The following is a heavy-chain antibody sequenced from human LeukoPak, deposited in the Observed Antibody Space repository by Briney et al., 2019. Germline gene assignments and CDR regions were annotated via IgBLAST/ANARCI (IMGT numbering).Heavy chain of an antibody. Sequence: ASVNVSCKASGYTFTGYYMHGVRQAPGQGLEWMGCINPNSGGTNYAQKFQGGVTMTRDTSISTAYMELSRLRSDDTAVYYCARADYYDSTLDYWGQRTLVTVSS. V-gene: IGHV1-2*02. CDR3: ARADYYDSTLDY. CDR1: GYTFTGYY. CDR2: INPNSGGT. D-gene: IGHD3-22*01. J-gene: IGHJ4*02.